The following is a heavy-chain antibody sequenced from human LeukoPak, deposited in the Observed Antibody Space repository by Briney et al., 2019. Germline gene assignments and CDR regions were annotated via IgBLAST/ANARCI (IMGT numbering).Heavy chain of an antibody. J-gene: IGHJ6*03. CDR3: AREFFEYYDILTGCYNQYYYMDV. CDR2: IYYSGST. D-gene: IGHD3-9*01. CDR1: GGSISSSSYY. Sequence: SETLSLTCTVSGGSISSSSYYWGWIRQPPGKGLEWIGSIYYSGSTYYNPSLKSRVTISVDTSKNQFSLKLSSLTAADTAVYYCAREFFEYYDILTGCYNQYYYMDVWGKGTTVTVSS. V-gene: IGHV4-39*07.